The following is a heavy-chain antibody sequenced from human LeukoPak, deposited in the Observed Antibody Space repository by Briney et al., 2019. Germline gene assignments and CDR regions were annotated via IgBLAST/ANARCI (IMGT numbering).Heavy chain of an antibody. D-gene: IGHD3-10*01. V-gene: IGHV5-51*01. Sequence: GESLKISCKGSGYSFTSYWIGWVRQMPGKGLEWMGIIYPGDSDTRYSPSFQGQVTISADKSISTAYLQWSSLKASDTAMYYCARRISIEGVPRGYYYYMDVWGKGTTVTVSS. CDR3: ARRISIEGVPRGYYYYMDV. J-gene: IGHJ6*03. CDR1: GYSFTSYW. CDR2: IYPGDSDT.